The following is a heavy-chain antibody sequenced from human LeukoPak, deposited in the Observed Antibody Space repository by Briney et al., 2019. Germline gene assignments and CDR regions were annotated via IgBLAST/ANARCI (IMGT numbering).Heavy chain of an antibody. CDR2: IYWDDDK. CDR3: AHSQSYDYVWGSYRYYYFDY. J-gene: IGHJ4*02. CDR1: GFSLSTSGVG. Sequence: SGPTLVKPTQTLTPTCTFSGFSLSTSGVGVGWIRQPPGKALEWLALIYWDDDKRYSPSLKSRLTITKDTSKNQVVLTMTNMDPVDTATYYCAHSQSYDYVWGSYRYYYFDYWGQGTLVTVSS. D-gene: IGHD3-16*02. V-gene: IGHV2-5*02.